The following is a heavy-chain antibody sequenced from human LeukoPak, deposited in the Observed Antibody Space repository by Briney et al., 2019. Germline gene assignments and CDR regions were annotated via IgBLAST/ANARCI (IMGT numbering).Heavy chain of an antibody. CDR1: GFPFSSYW. CDR3: ARVRWELPVFDY. Sequence: PGGSLRLSCVASGFPFSSYWMTWVRQAPGKGLEWVAVISYDGSNKYYADSVKGRFTISRDNSKNTLYLQMNSLRAEDTAVYYCARVRWELPVFDYWGQGTLVTVSS. V-gene: IGHV3-30*03. D-gene: IGHD1-26*01. CDR2: ISYDGSNK. J-gene: IGHJ4*02.